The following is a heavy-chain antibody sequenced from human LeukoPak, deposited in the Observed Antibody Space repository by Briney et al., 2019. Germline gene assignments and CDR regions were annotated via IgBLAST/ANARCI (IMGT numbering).Heavy chain of an antibody. D-gene: IGHD3-9*01. CDR3: AAPRSLRYFSFDY. J-gene: IGHJ4*02. CDR2: IYYTGTT. Sequence: SETLSLTCNVSGGSITSTSYYWGWIRQPPGKGLEWLGNIYYTGTTYYNPSLKSRVTISVDTSKNQFSLKLSSVTAADTAVYYCAAPRSLRYFSFDYWGQGTLVTVSS. CDR1: GGSITSTSYY. V-gene: IGHV4-39*07.